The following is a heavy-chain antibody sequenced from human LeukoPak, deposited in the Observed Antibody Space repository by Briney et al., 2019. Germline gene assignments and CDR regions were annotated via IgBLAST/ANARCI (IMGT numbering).Heavy chain of an antibody. CDR2: IYPGDSDT. J-gene: IGHJ3*02. CDR3: ASPYCGGDCSMGDAFDI. Sequence: GESLKISCKGSGYSFTSYWIGWVRQMPGKGLEWMGIIYPGDSDTRYSPSFQGQVTISADKFISTAYLQWSSLKASDTAMYYCASPYCGGDCSMGDAFDIWGQGTMVTVSS. D-gene: IGHD2-21*02. CDR1: GYSFTSYW. V-gene: IGHV5-51*01.